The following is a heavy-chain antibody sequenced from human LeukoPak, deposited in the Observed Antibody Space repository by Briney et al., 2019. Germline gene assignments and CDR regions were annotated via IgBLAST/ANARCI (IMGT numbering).Heavy chain of an antibody. D-gene: IGHD2-2*01. Sequence: SETLSLTCTVSGGSISSSSYYWGWIRQPPGKGLEWIGSIYYSGSTYYNPSLKSRVTISVDTSKNQFSLKLSSVTAADTAVYYCARSDIVVVPAAPRGGFDIWGQGTMVTVSS. CDR1: GGSISSSSYY. CDR3: ARSDIVVVPAAPRGGFDI. V-gene: IGHV4-39*01. J-gene: IGHJ3*02. CDR2: IYYSGST.